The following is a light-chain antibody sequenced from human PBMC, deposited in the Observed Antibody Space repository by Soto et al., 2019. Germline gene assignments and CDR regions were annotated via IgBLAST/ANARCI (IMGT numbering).Light chain of an antibody. CDR3: QEFGVSPWT. CDR2: GVS. V-gene: IGKV3-20*01. CDR1: QSVGSSY. J-gene: IGKJ1*01. Sequence: DIVLTQSPGTLSLSSGERATPSCRASQSVGSSYLAWYQQKPGQAPRLLIYGVSNRATGIPDRFSGSVSGTYFTLTVSGLGPEDFAVYYCQEFGVSPWTFGQGTKVEIK.